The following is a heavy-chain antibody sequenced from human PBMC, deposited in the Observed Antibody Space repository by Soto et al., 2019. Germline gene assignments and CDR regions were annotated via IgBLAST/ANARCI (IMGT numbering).Heavy chain of an antibody. CDR3: ARRHLAVAVSPWFDP. CDR2: IDSSGEK. D-gene: IGHD6-19*01. J-gene: IGHJ5*02. Sequence: QVTLKESGPVLVKPTETLTLRCTVSGLSITDSEMGVSWIRQPPGQPLEWLAHIDSSGEKSYRTFLKSRLAISKDSSKIQIVLTMTNMDPADTATYYCARRHLAVAVSPWFDPCGQGIPVTVAS. V-gene: IGHV2-26*01. CDR1: GLSITDSEMG.